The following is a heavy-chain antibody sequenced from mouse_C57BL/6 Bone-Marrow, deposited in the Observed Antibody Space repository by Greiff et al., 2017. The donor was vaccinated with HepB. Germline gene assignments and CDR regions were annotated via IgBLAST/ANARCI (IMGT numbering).Heavy chain of an antibody. V-gene: IGHV1-81*01. CDR2: IYPRSGNT. CDR3: ARPYYGSSSD. CDR1: GYTFTSYG. D-gene: IGHD1-1*01. Sequence: QVQLQQSGAELARPGASVKLSCKASGYTFTSYGISWVKQRTGQGLEWIGEIYPRSGNTYYNEKFKGKATLTADKSSSTAYMELRSLTSEDSAVYFCARPYYGSSSDWGQGTLVTVS. J-gene: IGHJ3*01.